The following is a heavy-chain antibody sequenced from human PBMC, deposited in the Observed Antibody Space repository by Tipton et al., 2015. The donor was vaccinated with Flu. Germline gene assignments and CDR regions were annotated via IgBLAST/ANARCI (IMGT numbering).Heavy chain of an antibody. V-gene: IGHV4-59*08. CDR3: ARHGIYSGSYLWYYYYGMDV. D-gene: IGHD1-26*01. CDR1: GGSISSYY. J-gene: IGHJ6*02. Sequence: TLSLTCTVSGGSISSYYWSWIRQPPGKGLEWIGYIYYSGSTNYNPSLKSRVTISVDTSKNQFSLKLSSVTAADTAVYYCARHGIYSGSYLWYYYYGMDVWGQGTTVTVFS. CDR2: IYYSGST.